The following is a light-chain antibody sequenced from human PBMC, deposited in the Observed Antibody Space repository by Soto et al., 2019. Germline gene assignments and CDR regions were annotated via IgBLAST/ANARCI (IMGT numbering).Light chain of an antibody. CDR1: QSISSA. V-gene: IGKV1-5*03. CDR2: KAS. Sequence: DIQMTQSPSTLSASVGDRVTITCRASQSISSALSWYQQKPGKAPKLLIYKASSLESGVPSRFSGSGSGTEFTLTISSLQPDDFATYYCQQYNSYPWTFGQGTKVDI. J-gene: IGKJ1*01. CDR3: QQYNSYPWT.